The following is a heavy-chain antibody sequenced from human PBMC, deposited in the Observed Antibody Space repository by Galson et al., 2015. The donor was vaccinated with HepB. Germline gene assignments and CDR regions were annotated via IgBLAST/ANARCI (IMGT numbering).Heavy chain of an antibody. Sequence: SLRLSCAASGFTFSSHDMSWVRQAPGKGLEWVSSISESGGSTHYADSVQGRFTISRDNSRNTLYLELNSLRAEDTAIYNCAKVPTPSYWYFDLWGRGTLVTVSS. D-gene: IGHD4-17*01. CDR2: ISESGGST. V-gene: IGHV3-23*01. J-gene: IGHJ2*01. CDR3: AKVPTPSYWYFDL. CDR1: GFTFSSHD.